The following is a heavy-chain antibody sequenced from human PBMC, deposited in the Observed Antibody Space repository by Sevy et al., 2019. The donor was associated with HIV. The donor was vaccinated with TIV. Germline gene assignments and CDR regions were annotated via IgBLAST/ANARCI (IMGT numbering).Heavy chain of an antibody. V-gene: IGHV2-5*02. Sequence: SGPTLVNPTQTLTLTCTFSGFSLSTAGVGVGWIRQPPGKALECLALIYWDEDKRYRRSLRSRRPINNDTSKNQVVITTTNMDPVDTATYYCVHSRMRGNGMDVWGQGTTVTVSS. CDR1: GFSLSTAGVG. J-gene: IGHJ6*02. CDR3: VHSRMRGNGMDV. CDR2: IYWDEDK.